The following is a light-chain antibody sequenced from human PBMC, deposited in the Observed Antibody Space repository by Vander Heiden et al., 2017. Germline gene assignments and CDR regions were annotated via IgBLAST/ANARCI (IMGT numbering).Light chain of an antibody. CDR2: AAS. Sequence: DIQMTQSPYSLSASVGDRVTITCRASQSISSYLNGYQQKPGKAPKLLIYAASSLQSGVPSRFSGSGSGTDFTLTISSLQPEDFATYYCQQSYSTPLTFGGEAEVGIK. CDR3: QQSYSTPLT. V-gene: IGKV1-39*01. J-gene: IGKJ4*01. CDR1: QSISSY.